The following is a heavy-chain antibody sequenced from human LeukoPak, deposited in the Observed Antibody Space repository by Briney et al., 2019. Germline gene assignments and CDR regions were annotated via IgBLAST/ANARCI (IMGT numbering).Heavy chain of an antibody. CDR3: ASPHQVRGVKVFDH. CDR1: GGSFSDYY. V-gene: IGHV4-34*01. D-gene: IGHD3-10*01. CDR2: INRSGST. J-gene: IGHJ4*02. Sequence: PSQTLSLTCAVYGGSFSDYYWSWIRQPPGKGLEWLGEINRSGSTSYNSSLKSRVTISVDTSKNQFSLKLSSVTAADTAVYYCASPHQVRGVKVFDHWGQGTLVTVSA.